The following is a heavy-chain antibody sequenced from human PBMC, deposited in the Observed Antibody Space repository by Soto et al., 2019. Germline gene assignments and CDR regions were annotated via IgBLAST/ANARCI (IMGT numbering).Heavy chain of an antibody. Sequence: GASVKVSCKASGGTFSSYAISWVRQAPGQGLEWMGGIIPIFGTANYAQKFQGRVTITADESTSTAYMELSSLRSEDTAVYYCARLGSSSSNINWFDPWGQGTLVTVSS. CDR1: GGTFSSYA. CDR2: IIPIFGTA. D-gene: IGHD6-6*01. CDR3: ARLGSSSSNINWFDP. J-gene: IGHJ5*02. V-gene: IGHV1-69*13.